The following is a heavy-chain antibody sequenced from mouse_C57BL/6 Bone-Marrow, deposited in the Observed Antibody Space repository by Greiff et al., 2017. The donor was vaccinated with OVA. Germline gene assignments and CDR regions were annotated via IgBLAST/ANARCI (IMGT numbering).Heavy chain of an antibody. D-gene: IGHD5-1*01. CDR1: GFNIKDDY. CDR3: TYLYAMDY. J-gene: IGHJ4*01. V-gene: IGHV14-4*01. Sequence: EVQVVESGAELVRPGASVKLSCTASGFNIKDDYMHWVKQRPEQGLEWIGWIDPENGDTEYASKFQGKATITADTSSNTAYLQLSSLTSEDTAVYYCTYLYAMDYWGQGTSVTVSS. CDR2: IDPENGDT.